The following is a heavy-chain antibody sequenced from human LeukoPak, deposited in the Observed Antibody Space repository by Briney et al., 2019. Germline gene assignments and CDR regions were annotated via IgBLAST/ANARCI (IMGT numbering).Heavy chain of an antibody. J-gene: IGHJ3*02. CDR2: ISSSDGST. CDR3: AKDIVVVPAAIDAFDI. CDR1: RLTFTSYT. V-gene: IGHV3-23*01. Sequence: GGSLRLSCAASRLTFTSYTMTWVRQAPGKGLEWVSLISSSDGSTYYADSVKGRFTNSRDNSKNTLYLQMNSLRAEDTAVYYCAKDIVVVPAAIDAFDIWGQGTMVTVSS. D-gene: IGHD2-2*01.